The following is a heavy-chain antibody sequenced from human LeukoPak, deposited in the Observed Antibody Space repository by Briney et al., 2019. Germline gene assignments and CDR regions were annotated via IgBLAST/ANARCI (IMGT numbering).Heavy chain of an antibody. CDR2: INAGNGNT. Sequence: GASVKVSCKASGYTFTSYAMHWVRQAPGQRLEWMGWINAGNGNTKYSQKFQGRVTITRDTFASTAYMELSSLRSEDTAVYYCARGSISGVATIELDFDYWGQGTLVTVSS. CDR1: GYTFTSYA. V-gene: IGHV1-3*01. D-gene: IGHD5-12*01. CDR3: ARGSISGVATIELDFDY. J-gene: IGHJ4*02.